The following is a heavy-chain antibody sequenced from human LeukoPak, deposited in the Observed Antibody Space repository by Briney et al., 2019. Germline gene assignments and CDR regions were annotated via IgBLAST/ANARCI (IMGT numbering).Heavy chain of an antibody. CDR3: ARGGNGVHYDY. D-gene: IGHD2-8*01. V-gene: IGHV3-72*01. CDR1: GFIFSDHY. J-gene: IGHJ4*02. CDR2: IRNKANSHTT. Sequence: GGSLRLSCAASGFIFSDHYMDWVRQAPGKGLEWVGRIRNKANSHTTEYAASVKGRFTVSRDDSKNSLNLQMNSPKIEDTAVYYCARGGNGVHYDYWGQGTLVTVSS.